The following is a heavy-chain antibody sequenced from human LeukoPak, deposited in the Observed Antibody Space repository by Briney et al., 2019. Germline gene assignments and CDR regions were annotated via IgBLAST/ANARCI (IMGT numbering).Heavy chain of an antibody. CDR1: GFTFSSYW. Sequence: GGSLILSCAASGFTFSSYWMHWVRQAPGKGLVWVSRINTDGSSTSYADSVKGRLTISRDNAKNTLYLQMNSPRVEDTAVYYCARGITGTAGYYYYMDVWGKGTTVTVSS. V-gene: IGHV3-74*01. J-gene: IGHJ6*03. CDR2: INTDGSST. CDR3: ARGITGTAGYYYYMDV. D-gene: IGHD1-20*01.